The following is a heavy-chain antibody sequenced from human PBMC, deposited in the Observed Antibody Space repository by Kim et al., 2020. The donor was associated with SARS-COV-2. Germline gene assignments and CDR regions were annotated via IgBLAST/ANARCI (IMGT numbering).Heavy chain of an antibody. CDR2: ISAYNGNT. V-gene: IGHV1-18*04. J-gene: IGHJ5*02. CDR1: GYTFTSYG. D-gene: IGHD6-13*01. Sequence: ASVKVSCKASGYTFTSYGISWVRQAPGQGLEWMGWISAYNGNTNYAQKLQGRVTMTTDTSTSTAYMELRSLRSDDTAVYYCARATSSWYGVGWFDPWGQGTPVTVSS. CDR3: ARATSSWYGVGWFDP.